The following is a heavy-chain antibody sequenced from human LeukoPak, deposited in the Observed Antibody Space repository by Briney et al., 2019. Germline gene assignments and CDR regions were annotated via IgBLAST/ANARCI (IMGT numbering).Heavy chain of an antibody. CDR2: INHSGST. CDR1: GGSFSGYY. D-gene: IGHD6-19*01. V-gene: IGHV4-34*01. CDR3: ARDVLPGGDYSSGWYYFDY. Sequence: SETLSLTCAVYGGSFSGYYWSWIRQPPGKGLEWIGEINHSGSTNYNPSLKSRVTISVDTSKNQFSLKLSSVTAADTAVYYCARDVLPGGDYSSGWYYFDYWGQGTLVTVSS. J-gene: IGHJ4*02.